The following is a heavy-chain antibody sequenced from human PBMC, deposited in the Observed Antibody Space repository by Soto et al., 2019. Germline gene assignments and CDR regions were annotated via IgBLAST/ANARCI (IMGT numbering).Heavy chain of an antibody. Sequence: SETLSLTCSLSGDSITRSTYFWAWIRQSPGKGLEWVGGIYYSGRTHYNPSLKSRVTISVDRSKNQFSLKMSSVTASDTAVYYCAKNLPKTGRFDYWGPGTLVTVSS. V-gene: IGHV4-39*01. CDR1: GDSITRSTYF. CDR2: IYYSGRT. J-gene: IGHJ4*02. CDR3: AKNLPKTGRFDY.